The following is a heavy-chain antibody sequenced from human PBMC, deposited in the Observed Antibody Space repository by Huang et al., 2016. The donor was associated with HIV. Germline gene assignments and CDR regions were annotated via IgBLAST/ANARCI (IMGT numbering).Heavy chain of an antibody. CDR1: GGSIGSRSYF. D-gene: IGHD3-22*01. V-gene: IGHV4-39*01. Sequence: QLQLQESGPRLVKPSETLSLTCSVSGGSIGSRSYFWGWVRQPPGKGLAWIGTIYNSGTTHFNPSLKSRFTISVDTAKNQFSLRLSSVTAADTAVYYCARLINYYESSGYSRRAAFDIWGQGTMVTVSS. J-gene: IGHJ3*02. CDR3: ARLINYYESSGYSRRAAFDI. CDR2: IYNSGTT.